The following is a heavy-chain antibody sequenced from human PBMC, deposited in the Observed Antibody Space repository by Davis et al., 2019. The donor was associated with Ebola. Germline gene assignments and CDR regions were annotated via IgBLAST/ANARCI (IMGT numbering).Heavy chain of an antibody. V-gene: IGHV1-3*01. J-gene: IGHJ4*02. D-gene: IGHD3-10*01. CDR1: GYTFTSYA. CDR2: INAGNGNT. CDR3: ARDRGGDYSFDY. Sequence: ASVKVSCKASGYTFTSYAMHWVRQAPGQRPAWMGWINAGNGNTKYSQKFQGRVTMTRNTSISTAYMELSSLRSEDTSVYYCARDRGGDYSFDYWGQGTLVTVSS.